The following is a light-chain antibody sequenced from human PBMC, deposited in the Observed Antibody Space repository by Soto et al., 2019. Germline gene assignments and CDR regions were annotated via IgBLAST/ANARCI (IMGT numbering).Light chain of an antibody. CDR2: GAS. CDR3: QQYGSSIT. J-gene: IGKJ5*01. Sequence: EVVLPQSPGTLSLSPGERATLSCRASQSIRSNYLAWYQQKPGQAPRLLIYGASIRATAIPDRFSGSGSGTDFTLTISRLDPEDSAVYYCQQYGSSITLGQGTRLEIK. V-gene: IGKV3-20*01. CDR1: QSIRSNY.